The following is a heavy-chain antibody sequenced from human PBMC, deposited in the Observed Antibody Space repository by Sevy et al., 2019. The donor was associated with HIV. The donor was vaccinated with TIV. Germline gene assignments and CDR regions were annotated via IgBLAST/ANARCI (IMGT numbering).Heavy chain of an antibody. D-gene: IGHD1-26*01. CDR3: ARAPVGGGRGDFDY. CDR2: IYYSGST. V-gene: IGHV4-61*01. CDR1: GGSVSSGSYY. Sequence: SETLSLTCTVSGGSVSSGSYYWSWIRQPPGKGLEWIGYIYYSGSTNYNPSLKSRVTISVDTSKNQFSLKLSSVTAADTAVYYCARAPVGGGRGDFDYWGQGTLVTVSS. J-gene: IGHJ4*02.